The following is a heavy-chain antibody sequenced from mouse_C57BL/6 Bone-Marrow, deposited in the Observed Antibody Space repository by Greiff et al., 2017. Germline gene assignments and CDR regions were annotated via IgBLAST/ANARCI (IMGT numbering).Heavy chain of an antibody. CDR1: GFNIKDDY. V-gene: IGHV14-4*01. CDR2: FDPEIGDT. Sequence: EVQLQQSGAELVRPGASVKLSCTASGFNIKDDYIHWVKQRPEQGLEWIGWFDPEIGDTEYASKFQGKATITSDKSSNTAYLQFSSLTSEDTAVYSCSSFDCNYFDFWGQGTPLTVAS. J-gene: IGHJ2*01. CDR3: SSFDCNYFDF. D-gene: IGHD2-4*01.